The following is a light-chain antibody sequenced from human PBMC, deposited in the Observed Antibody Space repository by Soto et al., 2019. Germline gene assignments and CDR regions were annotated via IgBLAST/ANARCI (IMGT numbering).Light chain of an antibody. CDR2: KAS. Sequence: DIRMTQSPSTLSGSVRERARITCRPSQTISSWLAWYQQKPGKAPKLLIYKASTLKSGVPSRFSGSGSGTEFTLTISSLQPDDFATYYCQHYNSYSEAFGKGTKVDIK. CDR1: QTISSW. V-gene: IGKV1-5*03. J-gene: IGKJ1*01. CDR3: QHYNSYSEA.